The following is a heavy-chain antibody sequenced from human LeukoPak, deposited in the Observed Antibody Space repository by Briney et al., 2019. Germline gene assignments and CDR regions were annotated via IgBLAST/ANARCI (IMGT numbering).Heavy chain of an antibody. D-gene: IGHD6-13*01. V-gene: IGHV1-8*03. J-gene: IGHJ4*02. CDR1: GYTFTSYD. CDR3: ARERGYSSSLADY. CDR2: MNPNSGNT. Sequence: ASMKVSCKASGYTFTSYDINWVRQATGQGLEWMGWMNPNSGNTGYAQKFQGRVTITRNTSISTAYMELSSLRSEDTAVYYCARERGYSSSLADYWGQGTLVTVSS.